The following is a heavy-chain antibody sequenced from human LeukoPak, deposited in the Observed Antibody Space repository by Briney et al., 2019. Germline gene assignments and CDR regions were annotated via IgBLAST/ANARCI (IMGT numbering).Heavy chain of an antibody. CDR1: GGSISSYY. V-gene: IGHV4-59*01. CDR3: ARGSGYSGNEMDY. J-gene: IGHJ4*02. Sequence: SETLSLTCTVSGGSISSYYWSWIRQPPGKGLEWIGYIYYSGNTNYNPSLKSRVTISVDTSKNQFSLKLSSVTAADTAVYYCARGSGYSGNEMDYWGQGTLVTVSS. CDR2: IYYSGNT. D-gene: IGHD5-12*01.